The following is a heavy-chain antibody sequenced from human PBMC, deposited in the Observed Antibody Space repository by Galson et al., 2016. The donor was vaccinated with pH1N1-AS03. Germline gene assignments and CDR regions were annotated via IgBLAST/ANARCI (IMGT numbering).Heavy chain of an antibody. CDR1: GNTFSSYW. J-gene: IGHJ4*02. Sequence: SLRLSCAASGNTFSSYWMTWVRQAPGKGLECVACINEDGSEKYYVDSMKGRFTISRDNAKNSLYLQMNSLIAEDTAVYYCARKDDGWGSVDFWGQGTLVTVSS. D-gene: IGHD7-27*01. V-gene: IGHV3-7*01. CDR2: INEDGSEK. CDR3: ARKDDGWGSVDF.